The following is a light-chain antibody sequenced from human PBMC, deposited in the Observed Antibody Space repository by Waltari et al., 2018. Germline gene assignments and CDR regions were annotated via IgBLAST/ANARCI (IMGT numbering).Light chain of an antibody. CDR2: WAS. Sequence: DIVMTQSPDSLAVSLGARATIPCKSSQSLLYSSNNKNSLAWYQQKPGQPPKLLIYWASSRESGVPDRFSASGSGTDFTLTISSLQAEDVAVYYCQQYYSTPLTFGGGTKVEIK. V-gene: IGKV4-1*01. J-gene: IGKJ4*01. CDR3: QQYYSTPLT. CDR1: QSLLYSSNNKNS.